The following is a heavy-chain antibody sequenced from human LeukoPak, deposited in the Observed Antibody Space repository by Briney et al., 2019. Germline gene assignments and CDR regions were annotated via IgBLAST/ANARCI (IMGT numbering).Heavy chain of an antibody. CDR3: AKESIAAAGPFDY. J-gene: IGHJ4*02. D-gene: IGHD6-13*01. CDR1: GFTFSSYW. V-gene: IGHV3-74*01. Sequence: PGGSLRLSCAASGFTFSSYWMHWVRQAPGKGLVWVSRINSDGSSTSYADSVKGRFTISRDNAKNTLYLQMNSLRAEDTAVYYCAKESIAAAGPFDYWGQGTLVTVSS. CDR2: INSDGSST.